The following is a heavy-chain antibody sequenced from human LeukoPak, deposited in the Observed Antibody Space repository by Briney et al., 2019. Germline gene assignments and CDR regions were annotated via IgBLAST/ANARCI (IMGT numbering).Heavy chain of an antibody. J-gene: IGHJ4*02. CDR1: GGSFSGYY. D-gene: IGHD1-26*01. CDR3: ARGLVGATFYYFDY. CDR2: INHSGST. V-gene: IGHV4-34*01. Sequence: PSETLSLTCAVYGGSFSGYYWSWIRQPPGKGLEWIGEINHSGSTNYNPSLKSRVTISVDTSKNQFSLKLSSVTAADTAVYYCARGLVGATFYYFDYWGQGTLVTVSS.